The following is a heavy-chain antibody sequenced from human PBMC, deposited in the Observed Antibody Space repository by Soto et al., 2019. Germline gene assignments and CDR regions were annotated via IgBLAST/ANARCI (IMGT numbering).Heavy chain of an antibody. CDR2: INPNSGNT. V-gene: IGHV1-8*02. D-gene: IGHD3-10*01. CDR1: GYTFTGYY. CDR3: ARGNLWFGELSNLFYYYCMDV. J-gene: IGHJ6*03. Sequence: ASVKVSCKASGYTFTGYYMHWVRQAPGQGLERMGWINPNSGNTGYAQKFQGRVTMTRNTSISTAYMELSSLRSEDTAVYYCARGNLWFGELSNLFYYYCMDVWGKGTTVTVSS.